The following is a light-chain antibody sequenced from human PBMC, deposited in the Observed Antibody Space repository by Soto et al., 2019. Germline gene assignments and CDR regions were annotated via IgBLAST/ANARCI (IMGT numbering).Light chain of an antibody. V-gene: IGKV1-39*01. CDR2: GAS. Sequence: DIQMPQSPSFLSASLGDRFTITCLASQSIGKHLSWYQQKPGKAPKFLIYGASTLQSGVPSRFTGSGSGTDFTLTVNSLQAEDFATYYCQQSYSSPTTFGQGTRLEIK. CDR3: QQSYSSPTT. J-gene: IGKJ5*01. CDR1: QSIGKH.